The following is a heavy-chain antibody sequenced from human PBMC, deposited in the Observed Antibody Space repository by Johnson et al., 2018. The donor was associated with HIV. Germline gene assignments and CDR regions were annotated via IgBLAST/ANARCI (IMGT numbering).Heavy chain of an antibody. CDR1: GFTFSSYG. J-gene: IGHJ3*02. CDR2: IYSGGST. V-gene: IGHV3-NL1*01. Sequence: QVQLVESGGGVVQPGRSLRLSCAASGFTFSSYGMHWVRQAPGKGLEWVAVIYSGGSTYYADSVKGRFTISRDNSKNTLYLQMNSLRAEDTAVYYCARAMTTVSTWAFDIWGQGTMVTVSS. CDR3: ARAMTTVSTWAFDI. D-gene: IGHD4-17*01.